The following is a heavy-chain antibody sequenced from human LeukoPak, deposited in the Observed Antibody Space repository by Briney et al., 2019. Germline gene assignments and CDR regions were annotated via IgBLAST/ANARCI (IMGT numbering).Heavy chain of an antibody. CDR1: GFTFSSYA. Sequence: PGGSLRLSCAASGFTFSSYAMSWVRQTPGKGLEWVSAISGSGGSTYYADSVKGRFTISRDNSKNTLYLQMNSLRAEDTAVYYCAKGGDRSGYSSSWYFTHFDYWGQGTLVTVSS. V-gene: IGHV3-23*01. CDR3: AKGGDRSGYSSSWYFTHFDY. D-gene: IGHD6-13*01. CDR2: ISGSGGST. J-gene: IGHJ4*02.